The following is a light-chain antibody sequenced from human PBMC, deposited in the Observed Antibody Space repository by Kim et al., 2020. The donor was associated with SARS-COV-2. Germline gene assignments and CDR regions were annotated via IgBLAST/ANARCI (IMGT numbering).Light chain of an antibody. J-gene: IGLJ3*02. V-gene: IGLV3-1*01. Sequence: SVSPEQTASITCSGDKLGDKYASWYQQKPGQSPVLVIHQDTKRPSGIPERFSGSNAGNTATLTISGTQAMDEADYYCQAWDSSTAVFGGGTKLTVL. CDR1: KLGDKY. CDR3: QAWDSSTAV. CDR2: QDT.